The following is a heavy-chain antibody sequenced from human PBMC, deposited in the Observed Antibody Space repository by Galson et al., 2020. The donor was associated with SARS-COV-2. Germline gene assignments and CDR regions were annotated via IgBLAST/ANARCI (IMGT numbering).Heavy chain of an antibody. D-gene: IGHD2-2*01. Sequence: GGSLRLSCAASGFTFGSYAMSWVRQAPGKGLEWVSTISGSGGTIYYADSVKGRFTISRDNSKNTLYLQMSSLRDEDTAVYYCATTRGGAVVPTAVGHWFGPWGQGTLVTVSS. J-gene: IGHJ5*02. CDR1: GFTFGSYA. V-gene: IGHV3-23*01. CDR3: ATTRGGAVVPTAVGHWFGP. CDR2: ISGSGGTI.